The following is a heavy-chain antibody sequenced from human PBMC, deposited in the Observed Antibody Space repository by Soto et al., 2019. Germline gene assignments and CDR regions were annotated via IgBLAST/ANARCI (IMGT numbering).Heavy chain of an antibody. J-gene: IGHJ4*02. Sequence: QVQLVQSGAEVKKPGSSVKVSCKASGGTFSSYAISWVRQAPGQGLEWMGGIIPIFGTAKYAQKFQGRVTITATKSTSTAYMEMISLRSEDTAVYYCATVVQYYYDSSGYYHYFDYWGQGTLVTVSS. CDR2: IIPIFGTA. D-gene: IGHD3-22*01. CDR1: GGTFSSYA. CDR3: ATVVQYYYDSSGYYHYFDY. V-gene: IGHV1-69*06.